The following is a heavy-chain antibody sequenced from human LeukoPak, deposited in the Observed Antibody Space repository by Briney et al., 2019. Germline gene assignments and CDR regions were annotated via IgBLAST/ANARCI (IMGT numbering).Heavy chain of an antibody. CDR3: AKDYGDYWLVYDSYFDY. CDR1: GFTFSSYG. D-gene: IGHD4-17*01. V-gene: IGHV3-30*18. CDR2: ISYDGSNK. J-gene: IGHJ4*02. Sequence: GGSLRLSCAASGFTFSSYGMHWVRQAPGKGLEWVAVISYDGSNKYYADSVKGRFTISRDNSKNTLYLQMNSLRAEDTAVYYCAKDYGDYWLVYDSYFDYWGQGTLVTVSS.